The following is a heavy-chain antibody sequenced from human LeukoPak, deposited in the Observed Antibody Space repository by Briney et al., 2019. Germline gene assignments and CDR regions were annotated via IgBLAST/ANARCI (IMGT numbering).Heavy chain of an antibody. Sequence: GGSLRLSWAASGFTFSSYAMHWVRQAPGKGLEWVAVISYDGSNKYYADSVKGRFTISRDNSKNTLYLQMNSLRAEDTAVYYCARAAGNDYWGQGTLVTVSS. D-gene: IGHD1-14*01. CDR1: GFTFSSYA. J-gene: IGHJ4*02. V-gene: IGHV3-30-3*01. CDR3: ARAAGNDY. CDR2: ISYDGSNK.